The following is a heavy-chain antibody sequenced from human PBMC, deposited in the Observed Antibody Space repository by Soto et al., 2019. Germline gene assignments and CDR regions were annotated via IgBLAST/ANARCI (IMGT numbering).Heavy chain of an antibody. J-gene: IGHJ3*02. CDR1: GFSISGSG. V-gene: IGHV3-73*01. D-gene: IGHD1-1*01. Sequence: EVQLVESGGGLVQPGGSLRLSCAASGFSISGSGIHWVRQASGKGLEWVARIRDRTNGYATGYAASVQGRFSISRDDSKNTAFLQMNSLNTEDTAVYYCTRVDATGDRAFDIWGEGAMVTGSS. CDR2: IRDRTNGYAT. CDR3: TRVDATGDRAFDI.